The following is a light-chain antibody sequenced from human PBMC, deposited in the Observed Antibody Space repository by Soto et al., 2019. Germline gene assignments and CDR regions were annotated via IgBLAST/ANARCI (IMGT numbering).Light chain of an antibody. V-gene: IGLV2-18*02. Sequence: SVLTQPPSVSGSPGQSVTISCTGISSDIGSYNRVSWYQQPPGTAPKLMIYEVTYRPSGVSNRFSGSKSGSTASLTISGLQAEDEADYYCSSYTDSSTLGLYVFGTGTKVTVL. CDR1: SSDIGSYNR. CDR2: EVT. J-gene: IGLJ1*01. CDR3: SSYTDSSTLGLYV.